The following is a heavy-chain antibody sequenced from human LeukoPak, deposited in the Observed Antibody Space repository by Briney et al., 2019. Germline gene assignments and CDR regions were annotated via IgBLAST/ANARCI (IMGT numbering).Heavy chain of an antibody. CDR1: GFTFSSYS. J-gene: IGHJ4*02. Sequence: GGSLRLSCAASGFTFSSYSMNWVRQAPGKGLEWVSSISDSSSYIYYPDSVKGRFTVSRDNAKNSLYLQMNSLRAEDTAVYFCARGGTGADFDYWGQETLVTVSS. V-gene: IGHV3-21*01. CDR3: ARGGTGADFDY. D-gene: IGHD3/OR15-3a*01. CDR2: ISDSSSYI.